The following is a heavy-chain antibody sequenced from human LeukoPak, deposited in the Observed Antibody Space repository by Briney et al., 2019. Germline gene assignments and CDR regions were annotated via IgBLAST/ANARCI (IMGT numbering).Heavy chain of an antibody. V-gene: IGHV1-69*13. D-gene: IGHD3-10*01. CDR2: IITIFDTG. Sequence: VASLKVSCQASVVTFSSYAISCVRQSPGQGLEWMLGIITIFDTGNYTQKFQGRVTITADESKSTDYMALSSLRSEDTAVYYCARVRFGESSDWYFDLWGRGTLVTVSS. CDR3: ARVRFGESSDWYFDL. J-gene: IGHJ2*01. CDR1: VVTFSSYA.